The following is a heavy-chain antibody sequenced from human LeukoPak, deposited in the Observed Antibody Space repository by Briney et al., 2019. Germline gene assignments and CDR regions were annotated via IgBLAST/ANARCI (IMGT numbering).Heavy chain of an antibody. CDR1: GGSISSGGYY. V-gene: IGHV4-30-2*01. CDR3: ARIDTATDAFDI. Sequence: SETLSLTCTVSGGSISSGGYYWSWIRQPPGKGLEWIGYIYHSGSTYYNPSLKSRVTISVDRSKNQFSLKLSSVTAADTAVYYCARIDTATDAFDIWGQGTMVTVSS. CDR2: IYHSGST. D-gene: IGHD2-2*02. J-gene: IGHJ3*02.